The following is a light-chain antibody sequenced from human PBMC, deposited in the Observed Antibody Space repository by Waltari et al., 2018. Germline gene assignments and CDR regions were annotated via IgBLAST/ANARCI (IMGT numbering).Light chain of an antibody. CDR2: KAS. CDR3: QQYNSNLYT. V-gene: IGKV1-5*03. CDR1: RRIGNW. J-gene: IGKJ2*01. Sequence: DIQMTQSPSTLSASVGDRVTITCRASRRIGNWLAWYQQKPGKAPKLLIDKASNLESGVPSRFSGSGSGTEFTLTINSLQPDDFATYYCQQYNSNLYTFGQGTKLEIK.